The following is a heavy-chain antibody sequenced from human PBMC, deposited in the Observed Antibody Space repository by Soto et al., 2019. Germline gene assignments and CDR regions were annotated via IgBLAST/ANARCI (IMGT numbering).Heavy chain of an antibody. V-gene: IGHV1-24*01. CDR1: GYTLTDLS. CDR3: ATSPTSLIAAASWFDY. D-gene: IGHD6-13*01. J-gene: IGHJ4*02. Sequence: ASVKVSCKVSGYTLTDLSMHWVRQAPGKGLEWMGGFDPEDGETIYAQKCQGRVTMTEDTSTDTAYMELSSLRSEDTAVYYCATSPTSLIAAASWFDYWGQGTLVTVSS. CDR2: FDPEDGET.